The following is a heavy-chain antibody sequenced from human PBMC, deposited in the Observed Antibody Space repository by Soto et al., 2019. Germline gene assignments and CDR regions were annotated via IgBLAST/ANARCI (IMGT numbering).Heavy chain of an antibody. V-gene: IGHV3-15*07. CDR2: IKSKTDGGTT. Sequence: EVQRVESGGGLVKPGGSLRLSCAASGFTFSNAWMNWVRQAPGKGLEWVGRIKSKTDGGTTDYAAPVKGRFTISRDDSKNKLYLQMNSLKTEDTAVYYCTTENPDIVVVPAFFDYWGQGTLVTVSS. CDR3: TTENPDIVVVPAFFDY. CDR1: GFTFSNAW. D-gene: IGHD2-2*01. J-gene: IGHJ4*02.